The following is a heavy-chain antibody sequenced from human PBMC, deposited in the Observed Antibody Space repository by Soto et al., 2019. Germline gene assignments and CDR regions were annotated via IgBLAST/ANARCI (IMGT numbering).Heavy chain of an antibody. Sequence: SETLSLTCAVYGGSFSGYYWSWIRQPPGKGLEWIGEINHSGSTNYNLSLKSRVTISVDTSKNQFSLKLSSVTAADTAVYYCARGRSIAARPYYFDYWGQGTLVTVSS. V-gene: IGHV4-34*01. D-gene: IGHD6-6*01. CDR1: GGSFSGYY. CDR3: ARGRSIAARPYYFDY. CDR2: INHSGST. J-gene: IGHJ4*02.